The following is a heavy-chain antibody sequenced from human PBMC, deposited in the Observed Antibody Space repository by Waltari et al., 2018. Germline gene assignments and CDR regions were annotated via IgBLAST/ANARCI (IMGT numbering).Heavy chain of an antibody. Sequence: QLQLQESGPGLVKPSETLSLTCTVSGGSISSSSYYWGWIRQPPGKELEWIGSTYYSGSTYYNPSLKSRVTISVDTSKNQFSLKLSSVTAADTAVYYCARDQEYSSGWYDYWGQGTLVTVSS. D-gene: IGHD6-19*01. CDR1: GGSISSSSYY. J-gene: IGHJ4*02. CDR3: ARDQEYSSGWYDY. CDR2: TYYSGST. V-gene: IGHV4-39*07.